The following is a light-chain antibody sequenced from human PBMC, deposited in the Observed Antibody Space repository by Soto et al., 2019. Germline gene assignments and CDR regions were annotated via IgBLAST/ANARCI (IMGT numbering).Light chain of an antibody. V-gene: IGKV3-20*01. J-gene: IGKJ1*01. Sequence: EIVLTQSPGTLSLSPGERATLSCRASQTVSSSSLAWYQQKPGQAPRLLIFGASTRAAGFPDRFSGSGSGTDFTLTISRLEPEDFAVYYCQQYGSSPRTFGQGTKV. CDR3: QQYGSSPRT. CDR2: GAS. CDR1: QTVSSSS.